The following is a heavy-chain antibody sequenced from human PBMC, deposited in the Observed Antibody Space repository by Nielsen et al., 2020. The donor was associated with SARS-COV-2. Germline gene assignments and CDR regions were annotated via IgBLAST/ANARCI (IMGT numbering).Heavy chain of an antibody. CDR2: IRSGSTYT. J-gene: IGHJ4*02. CDR1: GGSISSYY. Sequence: GSLRLSCTVSGGSISSYYWSWIRQAPGKGLEWVSYIRSGSTYTNYADSVKGRFTISRDDAKNSLYLQMNSLRAEDTAVYYCAREGRDLPLDYWGQGVLVTVSS. V-gene: IGHV3-11*05. CDR3: AREGRDLPLDY. D-gene: IGHD5-24*01.